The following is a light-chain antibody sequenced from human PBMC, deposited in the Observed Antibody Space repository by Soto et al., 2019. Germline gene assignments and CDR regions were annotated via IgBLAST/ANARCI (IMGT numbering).Light chain of an antibody. V-gene: IGKV1-5*01. CDR2: HAS. J-gene: IGKJ2*01. CDR1: QSISTY. Sequence: DIQMTQSPSTLSASVGDRVTITCRASQSISTYLGWYQQKPGKAPKLLIYHASNLESGVPSRFSGSGSGTEFTLTISSLQPDDFATYYCQQYNRYSYTFGQGTKLEIK. CDR3: QQYNRYSYT.